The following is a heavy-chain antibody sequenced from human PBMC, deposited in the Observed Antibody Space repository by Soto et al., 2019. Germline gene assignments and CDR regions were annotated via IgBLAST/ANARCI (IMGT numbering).Heavy chain of an antibody. J-gene: IGHJ2*01. CDR2: ISSTSGTI. CDR3: ARGSNSYPHWYFDL. V-gene: IGHV3-48*01. D-gene: IGHD2-21*01. Sequence: EVQLVESGGGLVQPGGSLRLSCAASAFTFSSYNINWVRQAPGKGLEWVSYISSTSGTIYYADSVKGRFTISRDNAKNSLYLQMNSLRVEDTAVYYCARGSNSYPHWYFDLWGRGTLVTVSS. CDR1: AFTFSSYN.